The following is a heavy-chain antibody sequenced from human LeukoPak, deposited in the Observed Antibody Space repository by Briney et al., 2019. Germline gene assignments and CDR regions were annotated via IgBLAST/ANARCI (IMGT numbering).Heavy chain of an antibody. V-gene: IGHV4-30-4*01. CDR2: TYYSGST. CDR3: ASGYCSSASCYHFHY. D-gene: IGHD2-2*01. Sequence: SETLSLTCTVSGGSISSGDYYWTWIRQPPGKGLEWIGYTYYSGSTYYNPSLKSRVTVSVDTSKNQFSLKLSSVTAADTAVYYCASGYCSSASCYHFHYWGQGTLVTVSS. CDR1: GGSISSGDYY. J-gene: IGHJ4*02.